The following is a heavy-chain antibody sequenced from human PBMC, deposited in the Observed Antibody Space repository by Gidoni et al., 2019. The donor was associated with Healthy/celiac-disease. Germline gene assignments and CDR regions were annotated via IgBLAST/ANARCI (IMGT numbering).Heavy chain of an antibody. Sequence: QVQLVESGGGVVQPGRSLRLSCAAAGFTSSSYAMHWVRQAPGKGLEWVAVISYDGSNKYYADSVKGRFTISRDNSKNTLYLQMNSLRAEDTAVYYCARDREPGVVTLGSFDYWGQGTLVTVSS. CDR1: GFTSSSYA. D-gene: IGHD2-21*02. CDR3: ARDREPGVVTLGSFDY. V-gene: IGHV3-30-3*01. J-gene: IGHJ4*02. CDR2: ISYDGSNK.